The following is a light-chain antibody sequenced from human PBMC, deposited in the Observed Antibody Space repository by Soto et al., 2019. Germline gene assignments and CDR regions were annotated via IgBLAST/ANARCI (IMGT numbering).Light chain of an antibody. Sequence: QSVLTQPASVSGSPGQSITISCTGTSSDVGSYNLVSWYQQHPGKAPKLMIYEGSKRPSGVSNRFSGSKSGNTASLTVSGLQAEDEADYYCSSYAGSNKVFGTGTKVTVL. CDR1: SSDVGSYNL. J-gene: IGLJ1*01. CDR2: EGS. CDR3: SSYAGSNKV. V-gene: IGLV2-14*02.